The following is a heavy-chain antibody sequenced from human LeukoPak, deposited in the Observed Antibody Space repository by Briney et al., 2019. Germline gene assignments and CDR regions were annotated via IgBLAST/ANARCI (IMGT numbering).Heavy chain of an antibody. CDR3: ARAAAGTFWYFDL. Sequence: SETLSLTCAVSGGSISTYYWSWLRQPPGKGLEWIGCIYYSGSTNYNPSLKSRVTISVDTSKNQFSLKLSSVTAADTAVYYCARAAAGTFWYFDLWGRGTLVTVSS. CDR1: GGSISTYY. D-gene: IGHD6-13*01. CDR2: IYYSGST. J-gene: IGHJ2*01. V-gene: IGHV4-59*01.